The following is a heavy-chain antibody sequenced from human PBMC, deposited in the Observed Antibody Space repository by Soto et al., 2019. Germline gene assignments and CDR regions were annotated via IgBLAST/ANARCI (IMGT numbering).Heavy chain of an antibody. D-gene: IGHD2-15*01. CDR2: IYYSGST. CDR3: ARGYCSGGSCYRFNFDY. J-gene: IGHJ4*02. Sequence: PSETLSLTCSVSGGSISSYYWSWIRQPPGKGLEWIGYIYYSGSTNYNPSLKSRVTISVDTSKNQFSLKLSSVTAADTAVYYCARGYCSGGSCYRFNFDYWGQATQVTVPS. CDR1: GGSISSYY. V-gene: IGHV4-59*01.